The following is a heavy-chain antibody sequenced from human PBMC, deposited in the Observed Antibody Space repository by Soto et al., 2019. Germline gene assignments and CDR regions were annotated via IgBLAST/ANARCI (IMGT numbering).Heavy chain of an antibody. J-gene: IGHJ6*03. D-gene: IGHD3-10*01. CDR3: TTVGKGSVSYYNMYYYNYMDV. CDR2: IKSKTDGGTT. Sequence: GGSLRLSCAASGFTFSNAWMSWVRQAPGKGLEWVGRIKSKTDGGTTDYAAPVKGRFTISRDDSKNTLYLQMNSLKTEDTAVYYCTTVGKGSVSYYNMYYYNYMDVWGKGTTVTVS. CDR1: GFTFSNAW. V-gene: IGHV3-15*01.